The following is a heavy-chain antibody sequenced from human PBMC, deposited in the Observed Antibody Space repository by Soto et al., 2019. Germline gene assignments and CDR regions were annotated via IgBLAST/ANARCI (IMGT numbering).Heavy chain of an antibody. Sequence: SETLSLTCSVSGGSISTGGHYWTWIRQPPGKGLEGIGSIYHTGSTYYSKSLRSRLTMSVDTSKSQFSLRLICVTAADTAVYYCARATGTLMSRNCDYGGQGSLVTVSS. D-gene: IGHD1-1*01. CDR3: ARATGTLMSRNCDY. CDR1: GGSISTGGHY. J-gene: IGHJ4*02. CDR2: IYHTGST. V-gene: IGHV4-31*03.